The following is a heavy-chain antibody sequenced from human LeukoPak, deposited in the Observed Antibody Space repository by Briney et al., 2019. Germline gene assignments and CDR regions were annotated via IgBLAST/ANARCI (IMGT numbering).Heavy chain of an antibody. Sequence: ASVTVSCKASGYTFTSYGVSWVRQAPGPGLEWMGWISAYNGNTNYAQKLQGRVTMTTDTSTSTAYMELRSLRSDDTAVYYCARDRYCSSTSCPLGWWFDPWGQGTLVTVSS. D-gene: IGHD2-2*01. CDR1: GYTFTSYG. CDR3: ARDRYCSSTSCPLGWWFDP. CDR2: ISAYNGNT. J-gene: IGHJ5*02. V-gene: IGHV1-18*01.